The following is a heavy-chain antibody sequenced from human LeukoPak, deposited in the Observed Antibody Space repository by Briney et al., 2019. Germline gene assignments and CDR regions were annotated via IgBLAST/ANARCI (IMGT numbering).Heavy chain of an antibody. CDR1: GFTFSSYW. CDR3: ARQGALKVGATWTNWFDP. Sequence: GGSLRLSCAASGFTFSSYWMSWVRQAPGKGLEWVANIKQDGSEKYYVDSVKGRFTISRDNAKNPLCLQMNSLRAEDTAVYYCARQGALKVGATWTNWFDPWGQGTLVTVSS. J-gene: IGHJ5*02. CDR2: IKQDGSEK. D-gene: IGHD1-26*01. V-gene: IGHV3-7*03.